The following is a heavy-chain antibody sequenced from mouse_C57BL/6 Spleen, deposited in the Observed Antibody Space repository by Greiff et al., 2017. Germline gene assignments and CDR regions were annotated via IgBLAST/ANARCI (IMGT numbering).Heavy chain of an antibody. Sequence: QVQLKESGPGLVQPSQSLSITCTVSGFSLTSYGVHWVRQSPGKGLEWLGVIWSGGSTDYNAAFISRLSISQDNSKSQVFFKMNSLKADDTAIYYCASLYWGYYAMDYWGQGTSVTVSS. CDR1: GFSLTSYG. J-gene: IGHJ4*01. CDR3: ASLYWGYYAMDY. V-gene: IGHV2-2*01. CDR2: IWSGGST. D-gene: IGHD2-1*01.